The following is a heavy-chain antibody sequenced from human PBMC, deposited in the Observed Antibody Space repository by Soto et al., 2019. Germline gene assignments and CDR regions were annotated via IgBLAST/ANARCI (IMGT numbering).Heavy chain of an antibody. Sequence: PGGSLRLSCAASGFTFSSYWMHWVRQAPGKGLVWVSRINSDGSSTSYADSVKGRFTISRDNAKNTLYLQMNSLRAEDTAVYYCARDSHYDSSGYYYDAFDIWGQGTMVTVSS. CDR3: ARDSHYDSSGYYYDAFDI. D-gene: IGHD3-22*01. V-gene: IGHV3-74*01. J-gene: IGHJ3*02. CDR1: GFTFSSYW. CDR2: INSDGSST.